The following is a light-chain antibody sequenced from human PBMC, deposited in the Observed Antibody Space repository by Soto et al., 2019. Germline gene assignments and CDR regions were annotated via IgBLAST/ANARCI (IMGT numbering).Light chain of an antibody. V-gene: IGLV2-11*01. CDR2: DVS. CDR3: CSYAGSYTFV. Sequence: QSALTQPCSVSGSPGQSVTISCTGTASDVGGYSYVSWYQQHPGKVPKLIIYDVSKWPSGVPDRFSGSKSGNTASLTISGLQAGDEGDYYCCSYAGSYTFVFGTGTKSPS. J-gene: IGLJ1*01. CDR1: ASDVGGYSY.